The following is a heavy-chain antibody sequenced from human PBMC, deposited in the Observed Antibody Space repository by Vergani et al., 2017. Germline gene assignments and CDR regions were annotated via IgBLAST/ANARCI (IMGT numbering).Heavy chain of an antibody. CDR3: AKTSGGYSYGYYPYYYGMDV. Sequence: EVQLLESGGGLVQPGGSLRLSCAASGFTFSSYAMSWVRQAPGKGLGWVSAISGSGGSTYYADSVKGRFTIYRDNSKNTLYLQMKSLRAEDTAVYYCAKTSGGYSYGYYPYYYGMDVWGQGTTVTVSS. V-gene: IGHV3-23*01. CDR1: GFTFSSYA. D-gene: IGHD5-18*01. CDR2: ISGSGGST. J-gene: IGHJ6*02.